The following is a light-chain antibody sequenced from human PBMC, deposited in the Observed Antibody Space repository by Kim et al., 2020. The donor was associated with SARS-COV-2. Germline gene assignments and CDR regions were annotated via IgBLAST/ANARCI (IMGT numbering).Light chain of an antibody. CDR2: GGS. CDR3: QQYGPSPLT. CDR1: QTVSSSF. J-gene: IGKJ4*01. V-gene: IGKV3-20*01. Sequence: SPVQRASLSCRASQTVSSSFIAWYQQKPGQAPRLLIYGGSGRATGIPDRFSGSGSGTDFILTISSLEPEDFAVYYCQQYGPSPLTFGGGTKVDIK.